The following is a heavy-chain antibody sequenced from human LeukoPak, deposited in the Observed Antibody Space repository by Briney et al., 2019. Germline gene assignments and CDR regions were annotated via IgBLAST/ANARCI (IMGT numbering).Heavy chain of an antibody. V-gene: IGHV1-8*01. J-gene: IGHJ4*02. Sequence: GASVKVSCKASGHTFISYDINWVRQATGQGPEWMGWMNPNSGITGYAQKFQGRVSMTRNTSISTAYMELSSLISEDTAVYYCARGLYYYDSNGRTPYDYWGQGTLVTVSS. CDR3: ARGLYYYDSNGRTPYDY. D-gene: IGHD3-22*01. CDR1: GHTFISYD. CDR2: MNPNSGIT.